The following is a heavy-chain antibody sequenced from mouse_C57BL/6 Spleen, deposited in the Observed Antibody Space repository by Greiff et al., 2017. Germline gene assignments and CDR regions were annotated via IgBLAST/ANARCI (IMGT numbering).Heavy chain of an antibody. D-gene: IGHD1-1*01. V-gene: IGHV5-4*03. Sequence: EVMLVESGGGLVKPGGSLKLSCAASGFTFSSYAMSWVRQTPEKRLEWVATISDGGSYTYYPDNVKGRFTISRDNAKNNLYLQMSHLKSEDTAMYYCARYYGSSPGWYFDVWGTGTTVTVSS. CDR3: ARYYGSSPGWYFDV. CDR1: GFTFSSYA. J-gene: IGHJ1*03. CDR2: ISDGGSYT.